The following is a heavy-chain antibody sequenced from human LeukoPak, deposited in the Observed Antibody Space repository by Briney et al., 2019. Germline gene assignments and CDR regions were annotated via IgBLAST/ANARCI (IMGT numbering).Heavy chain of an antibody. Sequence: GGSLRLSCAASGFTFSSYGMHWVRQAPGKGLEWVAFIRYDGSNKYYADSVKGRFTISRDNFKNTLYLQMNSLRAEDTAVFYCARSYDYVWGSYRYTPYYFDYWGQGTLVTVSS. CDR1: GFTFSSYG. J-gene: IGHJ4*02. D-gene: IGHD3-16*02. CDR3: ARSYDYVWGSYRYTPYYFDY. CDR2: IRYDGSNK. V-gene: IGHV3-30*02.